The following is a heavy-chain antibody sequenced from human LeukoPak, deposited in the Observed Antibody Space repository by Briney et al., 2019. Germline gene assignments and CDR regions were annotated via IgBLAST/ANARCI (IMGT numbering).Heavy chain of an antibody. D-gene: IGHD6-19*01. Sequence: PSETLSLTCTVSGGSTSSYFWSWFRQPPGKGLEWIGYVHYSGTTDYNPSLERRVTMSVDTSNNQFSLRLSSVTAADTAVYYCARQEGLGPWGQGTLVTVSS. CDR2: VHYSGTT. J-gene: IGHJ5*02. CDR1: GGSTSSYF. CDR3: ARQEGLGP. V-gene: IGHV4-59*08.